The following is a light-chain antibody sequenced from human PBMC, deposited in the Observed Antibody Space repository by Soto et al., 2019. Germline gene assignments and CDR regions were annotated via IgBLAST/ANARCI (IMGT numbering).Light chain of an antibody. V-gene: IGKV3-15*01. Sequence: EIVMTQSPATLSVSPGERATLSCRASQSVSSNLAWYQQKPGQAPRLLIYGASTRATGIPARFSGRGSGTEFTLTISSLQAADFPVYYCQPYNNLPLFGQGTKLEIK. CDR1: QSVSSN. CDR3: QPYNNLPL. J-gene: IGKJ2*01. CDR2: GAS.